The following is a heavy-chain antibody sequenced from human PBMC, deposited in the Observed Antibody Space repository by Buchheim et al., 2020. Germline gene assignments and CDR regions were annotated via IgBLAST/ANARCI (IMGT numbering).Heavy chain of an antibody. CDR1: GFTFSSYA. Sequence: EVQLLESGGGLVQPGESLRLSCAASGFTFSSYAMGWVRQAPGKGLEWVSVISGRSGTTYYADSVKGRFTISRAHSRNTLYLQMSSLRVEDTAVYYCVKAPDTYRHFDFWGQGTL. CDR2: ISGRSGTT. D-gene: IGHD5-18*01. CDR3: VKAPDTYRHFDF. V-gene: IGHV3-23*01. J-gene: IGHJ4*02.